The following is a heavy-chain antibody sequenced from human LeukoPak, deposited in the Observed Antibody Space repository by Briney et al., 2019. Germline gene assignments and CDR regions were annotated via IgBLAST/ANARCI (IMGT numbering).Heavy chain of an antibody. J-gene: IGHJ2*01. CDR1: GFTFRSYS. Sequence: TGGSLRLSCAASGFTFRSYSMNWVRQTPGKGLEWVSYISTGSNTIYNADSVKGRFTISRDDAKNSLFLQMNSLRAEDTAVYYCARGGIDLWGRGTLVTVSP. CDR2: ISTGSNTI. CDR3: ARGGIDL. D-gene: IGHD6-25*01. V-gene: IGHV3-48*01.